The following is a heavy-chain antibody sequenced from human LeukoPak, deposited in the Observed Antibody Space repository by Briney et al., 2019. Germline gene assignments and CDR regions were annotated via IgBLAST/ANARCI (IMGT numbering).Heavy chain of an antibody. J-gene: IGHJ4*02. CDR2: IYYSGST. CDR1: GGSISSSSYY. Sequence: SETLSLTCTVSGGSISSSSYYWGWIRQPPGKGLEWIGSIYYSGSTNYNPSLKSRVTISVDTSKGQFSLKLSSVTAADTAVYYCAKSSAYYDPGYFDYWGQGTLVTVSS. V-gene: IGHV4-39*07. D-gene: IGHD3-3*01. CDR3: AKSSAYYDPGYFDY.